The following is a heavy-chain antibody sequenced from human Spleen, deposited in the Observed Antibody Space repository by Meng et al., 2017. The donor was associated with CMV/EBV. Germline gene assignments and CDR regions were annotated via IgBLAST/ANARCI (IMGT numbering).Heavy chain of an antibody. CDR1: GHTLIELP. D-gene: IGHD6-13*01. CDR2: IIPIFGTA. V-gene: IGHV1-69*05. Sequence: SVKVSCKVFGHTLIELPMHWVRQAPGQGLEWMGGIIPIFGTANYAQKFQGRVTITTDESTSTAYMELSSLRSEDTAVYYCARANSAAWGNWFDPWGQGTLVTVSS. CDR3: ARANSAAWGNWFDP. J-gene: IGHJ5*02.